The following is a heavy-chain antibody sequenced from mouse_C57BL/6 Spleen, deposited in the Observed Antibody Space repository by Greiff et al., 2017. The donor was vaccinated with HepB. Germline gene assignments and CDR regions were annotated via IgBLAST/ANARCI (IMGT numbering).Heavy chain of an antibody. CDR3: ARDGYYGSSYGFAY. D-gene: IGHD1-1*01. J-gene: IGHJ3*01. Sequence: EVKLVESGGGLVKPGGSLKLSCAASGFTFSSYAMSWVRQTPEKRLEWVATISDGGSYTYYPDNVKGRFTISRDNAKNNLYLQMSHLKSEDTAMYYCARDGYYGSSYGFAYWGQGTLVTVSA. CDR2: ISDGGSYT. CDR1: GFTFSSYA. V-gene: IGHV5-4*01.